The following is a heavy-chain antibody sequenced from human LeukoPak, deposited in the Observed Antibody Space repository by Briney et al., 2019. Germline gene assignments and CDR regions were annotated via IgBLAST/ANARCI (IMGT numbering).Heavy chain of an antibody. V-gene: IGHV1-69*13. Sequence: SVKVSCKASGTTFRSYAINWARQAPGQGLEWMGAIIPSFGTVKYAQKFQGRVTMTADESTSTAYMDLNYLRSDDTAVYFCARATSANEYSYGFHFDYWGQGTPVTVSS. D-gene: IGHD5-18*01. CDR2: IIPSFGTV. CDR1: GTTFRSYA. J-gene: IGHJ4*02. CDR3: ARATSANEYSYGFHFDY.